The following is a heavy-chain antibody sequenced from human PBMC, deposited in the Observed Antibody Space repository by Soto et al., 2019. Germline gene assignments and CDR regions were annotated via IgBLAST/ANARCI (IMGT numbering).Heavy chain of an antibody. CDR1: GFSFRTYD. Sequence: HPGGSLRLSCSASGFSFRTYDVHWVRQAPGKGLEFIAGISPNGDMTFYADSVKGRSTISRDNSKNTLFLQMSSLSPDDTAVYYCVKLTDYWGRGTLVTVSS. V-gene: IGHV3-64D*06. J-gene: IGHJ4*02. D-gene: IGHD3-9*01. CDR2: ISPNGDMT. CDR3: VKLTDY.